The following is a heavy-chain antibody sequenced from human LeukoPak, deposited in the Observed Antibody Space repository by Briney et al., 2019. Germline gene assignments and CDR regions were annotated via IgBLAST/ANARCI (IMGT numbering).Heavy chain of an antibody. CDR2: INHSGST. D-gene: IGHD3-3*01. CDR3: ARGPGIFGVVIMGGLDY. J-gene: IGHJ4*02. Sequence: SETLSLTCTVSGGSITSYYWSWIRQPPGKGLEWIGEINHSGSTNYNPSLKSRVTISVDMSKNQFSLKLSSVTAADTAVYYCARGPGIFGVVIMGGLDYWGQGTLVTVSS. CDR1: GGSITSYY. V-gene: IGHV4-34*01.